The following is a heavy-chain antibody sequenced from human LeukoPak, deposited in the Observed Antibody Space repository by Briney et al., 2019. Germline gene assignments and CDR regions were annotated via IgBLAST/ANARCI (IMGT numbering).Heavy chain of an antibody. CDR1: GFTFSSYG. CDR3: AKGIGDVVVVAATEDAFDI. Sequence: PGRSLRLSCAASGFTFSSYGMHWVRQAPGKGLEWVAVISYDGSNKYYADSVKGRFTTSRDNSKNTLYLQMNSLRAEDTAVYYCAKGIGDVVVVAATEDAFDIWGQGTMVTVSS. CDR2: ISYDGSNK. V-gene: IGHV3-30*18. J-gene: IGHJ3*02. D-gene: IGHD2-15*01.